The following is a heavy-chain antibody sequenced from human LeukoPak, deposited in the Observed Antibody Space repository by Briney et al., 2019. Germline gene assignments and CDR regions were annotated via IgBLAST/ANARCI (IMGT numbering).Heavy chain of an antibody. CDR2: IRASGGST. CDR1: GFTFSSYE. CDR3: ATLSYDYYHGSGLQIN. Sequence: PGGSLRLSCAASGFTFSSYEMNWVRQAPGMGLEWVSAIRASGGSTYYADSVKGRFTISRDDAKNTLHLQMNSLRAEDTAVYYCATLSYDYYHGSGLQINWGQGTLVTVSS. J-gene: IGHJ4*02. D-gene: IGHD3-22*01. V-gene: IGHV3-23*01.